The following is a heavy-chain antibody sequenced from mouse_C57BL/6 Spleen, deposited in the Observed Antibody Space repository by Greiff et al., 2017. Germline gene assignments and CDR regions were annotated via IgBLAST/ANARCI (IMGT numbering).Heavy chain of an antibody. D-gene: IGHD2-3*01. CDR1: GYAFSSYW. Sequence: QVQLQQSGAELVKPGASVKISCKASGYAFSSYWMNWVKQRPGKGLEWIGQIYPGDGDTNYNGKFKGKATLTADKSSSTAYMQLSSLTSEDSAVYFCARPIYDGCYVGTFAYWGQGTLVTVSA. J-gene: IGHJ3*01. CDR2: IYPGDGDT. V-gene: IGHV1-80*01. CDR3: ARPIYDGCYVGTFAY.